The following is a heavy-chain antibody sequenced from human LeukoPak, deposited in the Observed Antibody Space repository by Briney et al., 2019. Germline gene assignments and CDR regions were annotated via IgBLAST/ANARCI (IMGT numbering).Heavy chain of an antibody. J-gene: IGHJ4*02. CDR2: INTDGTNT. V-gene: IGHV3-74*01. CDR3: ARGYSGTYRVDY. CDR1: GFTFSSYW. Sequence: GGSLRLSCAASGFTFSSYWMHWVRQVPGKGLVWVSRINTDGTNTTYADSVKGRFTMSRDNAKSRLYLPMNSLRAEDTAVYYCARGYSGTYRVDYWGQGTLVTVSS. D-gene: IGHD1-26*01.